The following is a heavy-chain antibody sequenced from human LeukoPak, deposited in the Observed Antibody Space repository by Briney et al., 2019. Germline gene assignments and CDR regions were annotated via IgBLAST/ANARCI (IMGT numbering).Heavy chain of an antibody. J-gene: IGHJ4*02. D-gene: IGHD3-22*01. CDR2: MYYTESP. Sequence: SETLSLTCTVSGASIRSYYWSWIRQPPGKGLEWIAYMYYTESPNYNPSLKSRVSMSGDSSRNQFSLKLNSATAADTAVYYCARLHYYYDSSGYSRYYFDYWGQGTLVTVSS. V-gene: IGHV4-59*08. CDR3: ARLHYYYDSSGYSRYYFDY. CDR1: GASIRSYY.